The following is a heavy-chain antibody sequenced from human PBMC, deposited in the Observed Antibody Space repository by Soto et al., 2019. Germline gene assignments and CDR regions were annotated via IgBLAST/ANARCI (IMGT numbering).Heavy chain of an antibody. CDR1: GYTFTSYG. CDR2: ISAYNGNT. CDR3: ARQWDLGELSPHYYYYMDV. J-gene: IGHJ6*03. D-gene: IGHD3-16*02. V-gene: IGHV1-18*01. Sequence: ASVKVSCKASGYTFTSYGISWVRQAPGQGLEWMGWISAYNGNTNYAQKLQVRVTMTTDTSTSTAYMELRSLRSDDTAVYYCARQWDLGELSPHYYYYMDVWGKGTTVTVSS.